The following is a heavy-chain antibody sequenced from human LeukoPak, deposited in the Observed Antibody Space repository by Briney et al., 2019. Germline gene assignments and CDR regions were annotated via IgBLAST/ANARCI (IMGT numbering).Heavy chain of an antibody. Sequence: ASVKVSCKASGYIFTGYYMHWVRQAPGQGLAWMGWINPNSGDTNYAQKFQGRVTMTRDTSISTAYMELSRLRSDDTAVYYCTRVRYRLAETYIDYWGQGTLVAVSS. CDR2: INPNSGDT. V-gene: IGHV1-2*02. CDR3: TRVRYRLAETYIDY. J-gene: IGHJ4*02. CDR1: GYIFTGYY. D-gene: IGHD3-16*01.